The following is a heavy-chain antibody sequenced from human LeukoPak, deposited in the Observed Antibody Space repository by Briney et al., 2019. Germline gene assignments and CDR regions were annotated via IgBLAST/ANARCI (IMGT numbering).Heavy chain of an antibody. Sequence: PGGSLRLSCAASGFTFNIYGMHWVRQAPGKGLEWVAFIRYDGTNKYYADSVKGRFTISRDNSKNTQYLQMNSLRVEDTAVYYCAKGLDNNYVGGAEYFHHWGQGTLVIVSS. D-gene: IGHD4-11*01. V-gene: IGHV3-30*02. CDR3: AKGLDNNYVGGAEYFHH. J-gene: IGHJ1*01. CDR2: IRYDGTNK. CDR1: GFTFNIYG.